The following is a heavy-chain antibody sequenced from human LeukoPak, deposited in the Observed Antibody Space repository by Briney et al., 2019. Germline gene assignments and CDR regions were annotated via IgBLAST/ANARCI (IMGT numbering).Heavy chain of an antibody. D-gene: IGHD6-19*01. V-gene: IGHV3-11*01. Sequence: PGGSLRLYCAASGFTFSDYYMNWIRQAPGMGLEWVSYISRGGNTISYADSVKGRFTISRDNGKNSLYLQMNSLRAEDTAVYYCARSHEAVAGTFDSWGQGTLVTVSS. CDR3: ARSHEAVAGTFDS. J-gene: IGHJ4*02. CDR2: ISRGGNTI. CDR1: GFTFSDYY.